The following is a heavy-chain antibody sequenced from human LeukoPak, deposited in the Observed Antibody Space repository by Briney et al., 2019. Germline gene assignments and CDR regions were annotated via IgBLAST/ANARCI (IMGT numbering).Heavy chain of an antibody. J-gene: IGHJ4*02. D-gene: IGHD3-10*01. Sequence: ASVKVSCKASGYTFTSYYMHWVRQAPGQGLEWMGWINTNTGNPTYAQGFTGRFVFSLDTSVSTAYLQISSLEAEDTAVYYCARDREIIAFDYWGQGTLVSVSS. CDR3: ARDREIIAFDY. CDR2: INTNTGNP. V-gene: IGHV7-4-1*02. CDR1: GYTFTSYY.